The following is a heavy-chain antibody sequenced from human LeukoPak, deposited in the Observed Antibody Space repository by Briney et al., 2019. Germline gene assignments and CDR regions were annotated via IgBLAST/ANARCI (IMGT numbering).Heavy chain of an antibody. D-gene: IGHD3-9*01. CDR3: ARHYDILPPFDY. J-gene: IGHJ4*02. CDR1: GGSISSYY. CDR2: IYYSGST. Sequence: SETLSLTCTVSGGSISSYYWSWIRKPPGKGLEWIGYIYYSGSTNYNPSLKSRVTISVDTSKNQFSLKLSSVTAADTAVYYCARHYDILPPFDYWGQGTLVTVSS. V-gene: IGHV4-59*01.